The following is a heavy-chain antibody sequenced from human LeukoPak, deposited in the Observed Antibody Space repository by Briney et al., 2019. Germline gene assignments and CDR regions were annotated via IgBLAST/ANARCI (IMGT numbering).Heavy chain of an antibody. Sequence: GASVKVSCKASGYTFTSYDINWVRQATGQGLEWMGWMNPNCGNTGYAQKFQGRVPITRNTSISTAYMELSSLRSEDTAVYYCARGLKIRGYSYGYGYYYYMDVWGKGTTVTVSS. V-gene: IGHV1-8*03. J-gene: IGHJ6*03. CDR1: GYTFTSYD. CDR2: MNPNCGNT. D-gene: IGHD5-18*01. CDR3: ARGLKIRGYSYGYGYYYYMDV.